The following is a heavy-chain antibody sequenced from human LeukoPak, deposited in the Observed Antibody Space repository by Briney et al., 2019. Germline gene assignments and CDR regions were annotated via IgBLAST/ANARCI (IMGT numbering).Heavy chain of an antibody. CDR1: GGSISSSSYY. CDR3: ARQYRQEGIVVVPAAMPPWFDP. Sequence: SETLSLTCTVSGGSISSSSYYWGWIRQPPGKGLEWIGSIYYSGSTYYNPSLKSRVTISVDTSKNQFSLKLSSVTAADTAVYYCARQYRQEGIVVVPAAMPPWFDPWGQGTLVTVSS. V-gene: IGHV4-39*01. CDR2: IYYSGST. D-gene: IGHD2-2*01. J-gene: IGHJ5*02.